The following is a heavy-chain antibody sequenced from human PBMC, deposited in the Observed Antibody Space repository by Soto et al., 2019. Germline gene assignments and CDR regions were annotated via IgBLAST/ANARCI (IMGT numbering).Heavy chain of an antibody. CDR3: ARAGPAPITMVRGVIMTFDY. D-gene: IGHD3-10*01. CDR2: IIPIFGTA. Sequence: GASVKVSCKASGGTFSSYAISWVRQAPGQGLEWMGGIIPIFGTANYAQEFQGRVTITADESTSTAYMELSSLRSEDTAVYYCARAGPAPITMVRGVIMTFDYWRQGTLVTVSS. J-gene: IGHJ4*02. V-gene: IGHV1-69*13. CDR1: GGTFSSYA.